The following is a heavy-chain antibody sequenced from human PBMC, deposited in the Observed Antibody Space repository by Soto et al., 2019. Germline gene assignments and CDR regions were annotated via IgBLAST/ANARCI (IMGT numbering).Heavy chain of an antibody. CDR2: ISAYNGNT. J-gene: IGHJ6*02. Sequence: QVQLVQSGAEVKKPGASVKVSCKASGYTFTSYGISWVRQDPGQGLEWMGWISAYNGNTNYAQKLQGRVTMTTDTSTSTAYMELRSLRSDDTAVYYCARDRSSGYYYYYGMDVWGQGTTVTVSS. D-gene: IGHD6-6*01. CDR3: ARDRSSGYYYYYGMDV. V-gene: IGHV1-18*04. CDR1: GYTFTSYG.